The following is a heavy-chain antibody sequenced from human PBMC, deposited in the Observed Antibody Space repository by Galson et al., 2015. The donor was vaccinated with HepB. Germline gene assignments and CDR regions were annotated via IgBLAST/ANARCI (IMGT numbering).Heavy chain of an antibody. CDR3: ARDGGYGGNSGPHYYYYMDV. CDR2: IIPIFGTA. D-gene: IGHD4-23*01. Sequence: SVKVSCKASGGTFSSYAISWVRQAPGQGLEWMGGIIPIFGTANYAQKFQGRVTITADESTSTAYMELSSLRSEDTAVYYCARDGGYGGNSGPHYYYYMDVWGKGTTVTVSS. J-gene: IGHJ6*03. CDR1: GGTFSSYA. V-gene: IGHV1-69*13.